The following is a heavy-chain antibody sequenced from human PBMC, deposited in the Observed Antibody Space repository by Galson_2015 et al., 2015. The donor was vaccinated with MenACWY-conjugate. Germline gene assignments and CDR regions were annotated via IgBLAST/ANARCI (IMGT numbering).Heavy chain of an antibody. CDR3: ARDDRSSSSYQFDY. CDR2: INSDGSST. V-gene: IGHV3-74*01. Sequence: SLRLSCAASGFTFSSYWMHWVRQAPGKGLMWVSRINSDGSSTSYADSVKGRFTISRDNAKDTLYLQMNSLRAEDTAVYYCARDDRSSSSYQFDYWGQGTLVTVSS. D-gene: IGHD6-6*01. J-gene: IGHJ4*02. CDR1: GFTFSSYW.